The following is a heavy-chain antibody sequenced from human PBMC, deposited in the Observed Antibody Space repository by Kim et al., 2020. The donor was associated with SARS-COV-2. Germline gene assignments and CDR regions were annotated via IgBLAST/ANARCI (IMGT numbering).Heavy chain of an antibody. CDR3: ARDAPYCSSTSCDGDTYDY. J-gene: IGHJ4*02. D-gene: IGHD2-2*01. Sequence: ASVKVSCKASGYTFTSYGISWVRQAPVQWLEWMGWISAYNGNTNYAQKLQGRVTMTTDTSTSTAYMELRSLRSDDTAVYYCARDAPYCSSTSCDGDTYDYWGQGTLVTVSS. CDR2: ISAYNGNT. V-gene: IGHV1-18*01. CDR1: GYTFTSYG.